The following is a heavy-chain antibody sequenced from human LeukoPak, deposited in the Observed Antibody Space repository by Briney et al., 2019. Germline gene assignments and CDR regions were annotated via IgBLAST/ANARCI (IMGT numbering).Heavy chain of an antibody. CDR1: GGSFSGYY. D-gene: IGHD3-10*01. J-gene: IGHJ6*02. CDR3: ARPHYYGSGSYYGMDV. V-gene: IGHV4-34*01. Sequence: SETLSLTCAVYGGSFSGYYWSWIRQPPGKGLEWIGEINHSGSTNYNPSLKSRVTIPVDTSKNQFSLKLSSVTAADTAVYYCARPHYYGSGSYYGMDVWGQGTTVTVSS. CDR2: INHSGST.